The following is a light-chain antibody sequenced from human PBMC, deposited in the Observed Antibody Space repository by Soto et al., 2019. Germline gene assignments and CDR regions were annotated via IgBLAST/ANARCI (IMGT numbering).Light chain of an antibody. CDR2: GAT. V-gene: IGKV3-20*01. Sequence: EILLTQSPDTLSLSPGEGATLSCRASQRLSISYLAWYQQKPGQAPRLLIQGATSRATGSPDRFSGSGSGTDFTLTISGLEPEDFAVYYCQQFGSSAWTFGQGAKVDIK. CDR3: QQFGSSAWT. CDR1: QRLSISY. J-gene: IGKJ1*01.